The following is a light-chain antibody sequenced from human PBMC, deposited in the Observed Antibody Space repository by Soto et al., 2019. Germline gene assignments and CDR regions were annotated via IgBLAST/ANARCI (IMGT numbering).Light chain of an antibody. Sequence: QSALTQPASVSGSPGQSITISCTGTTGAFGGYNFVSWYQQHPGKAPKLMIYDVSNRPSGVSNRFSGSKSGNTASLTISGLQAEDEADYYCSSYTSSSTLVVFGGGTKVTVL. J-gene: IGLJ2*01. CDR1: TGAFGGYNF. V-gene: IGLV2-14*01. CDR3: SSYTSSSTLVV. CDR2: DVS.